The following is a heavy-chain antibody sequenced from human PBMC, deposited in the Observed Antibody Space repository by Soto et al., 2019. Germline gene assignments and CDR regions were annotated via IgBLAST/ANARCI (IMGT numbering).Heavy chain of an antibody. J-gene: IGHJ3*02. CDR2: ISWNSGSI. Sequence: GGSLRLSCAASGFTFDDYAMHWVRQAPGKGLEWVSGISWNSGSIGYADSVKGRFTISRDNAKNSLYLQMNSLRAEDTALYYCAKPYMGRDDYIWGSYPMGYAFDIWGQGTMVTVSS. V-gene: IGHV3-9*01. D-gene: IGHD3-16*02. CDR3: AKPYMGRDDYIWGSYPMGYAFDI. CDR1: GFTFDDYA.